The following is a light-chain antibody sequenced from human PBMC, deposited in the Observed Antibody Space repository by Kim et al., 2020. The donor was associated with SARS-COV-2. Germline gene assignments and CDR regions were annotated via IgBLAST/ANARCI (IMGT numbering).Light chain of an antibody. J-gene: IGKJ4*01. CDR1: QSVRSS. CDR2: DAS. Sequence: SQGERATLSCTASQSVRSSLAWYQQKPGQAPSLLIYDASIRATGVPARFTGSGSGTEFTLTISSLQSEDFAMYFCQQYYTWSALTFGGGTKVDIK. V-gene: IGKV3D-15*01. CDR3: QQYYTWSALT.